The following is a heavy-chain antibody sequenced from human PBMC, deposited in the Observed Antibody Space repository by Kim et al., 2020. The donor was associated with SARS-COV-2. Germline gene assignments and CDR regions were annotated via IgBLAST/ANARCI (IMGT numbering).Heavy chain of an antibody. CDR3: ATNTYYDILTGYYRPWGYC. J-gene: IGHJ4*02. CDR1: GFTFSSYG. Sequence: GGSLRLSCAASGFTFSSYGMHWVRQAPGKGLEWVAVISYDGSNKYYADSVKGRFTISRDNSKNTLYLQMNSLRAEDTAVYYCATNTYYDILTGYYRPWGYCWGQGTLVTVSS. D-gene: IGHD3-9*01. CDR2: ISYDGSNK. V-gene: IGHV3-30*03.